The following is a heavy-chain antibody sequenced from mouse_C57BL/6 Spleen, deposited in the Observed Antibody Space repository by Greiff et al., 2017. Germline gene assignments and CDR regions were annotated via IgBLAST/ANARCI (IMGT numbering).Heavy chain of an antibody. V-gene: IGHV1-19*01. CDR3: ARKVYGYDGGAWFAY. CDR2: INPYNGGT. J-gene: IGHJ3*01. Sequence: EVQLQQSGPVLVKPGASVKMSCKASGYTFTDYYMNWVKQSHGKSLEWIGVINPYNGGTSYNQKFKGKATLTVDKSSSTAYMELNSLTSEDSAVYYCARKVYGYDGGAWFAYWGQGTLVTVSA. D-gene: IGHD2-2*01. CDR1: GYTFTDYY.